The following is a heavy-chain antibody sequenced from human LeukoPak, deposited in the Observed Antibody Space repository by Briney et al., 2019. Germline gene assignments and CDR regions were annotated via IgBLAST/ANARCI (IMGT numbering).Heavy chain of an antibody. V-gene: IGHV1-18*01. Sequence: ASVKVSCKASGYSFTSFGISWVRQAPGQGPEWVGWISAYNGNTNYVQNLQGRVTMTRDTSTSTVYMELSSLRSEDTAVYYCASFDTAMADDAFDIWGQGTMVTVSS. CDR2: ISAYNGNT. CDR1: GYSFTSFG. CDR3: ASFDTAMADDAFDI. J-gene: IGHJ3*02. D-gene: IGHD5-18*01.